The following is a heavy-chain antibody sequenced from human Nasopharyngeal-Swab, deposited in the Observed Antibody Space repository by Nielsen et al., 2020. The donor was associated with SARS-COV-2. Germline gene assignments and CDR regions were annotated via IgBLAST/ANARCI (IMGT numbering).Heavy chain of an antibody. CDR2: ISAYNGNT. CDR1: GYTFTSYG. J-gene: IGHJ4*02. CDR3: AGKPGIAAAGTLDY. D-gene: IGHD6-13*01. V-gene: IGHV1-18*04. Sequence: ASVKVSCKASGYTFTSYGISWVRQAPGQGLEWMGWISAYNGNTNYAQKLQGRVTMTTDTSTSTAYMELRSLRSDDTAVYYCAGKPGIAAAGTLDYWGQGTLVTVSS.